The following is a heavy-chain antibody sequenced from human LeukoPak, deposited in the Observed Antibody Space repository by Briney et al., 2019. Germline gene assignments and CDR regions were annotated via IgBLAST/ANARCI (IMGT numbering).Heavy chain of an antibody. D-gene: IGHD4-17*01. Sequence: GASVKVSCKASGYTFTGYYMHWVRQAPGQGLEWMGWIIPIFGTANYAQKFQGRVTITADESTSTAYMELSSLRSEDTAVYYCARFSLNGGGDYGILDYWGQGTLVTVSS. V-gene: IGHV1-69*13. CDR3: ARFSLNGGGDYGILDY. CDR1: GYTFTGYY. CDR2: IIPIFGTA. J-gene: IGHJ4*02.